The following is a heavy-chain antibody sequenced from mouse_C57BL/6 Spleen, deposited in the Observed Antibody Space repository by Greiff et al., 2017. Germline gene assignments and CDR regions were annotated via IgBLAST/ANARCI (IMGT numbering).Heavy chain of an antibody. D-gene: IGHD1-1*01. CDR2: IDPSDSET. V-gene: IGHV1-52*01. CDR1: GYTFTSYW. Sequence: QVQLQQPGAELVRPGSSVKLSCKASGYTFTSYWMHWVKQRPIQGLEWIGNIDPSDSETHYNQKFKDKATLTVDKSSSTAYMQLSSLTSEDSAVYYGARWTGYYSSSYYFDDWGQGTTLTVSS. CDR3: ARWTGYYSSSYYFDD. J-gene: IGHJ2*01.